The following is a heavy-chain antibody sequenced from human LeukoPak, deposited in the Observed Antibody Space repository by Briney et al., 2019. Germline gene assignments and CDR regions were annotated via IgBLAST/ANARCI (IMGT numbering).Heavy chain of an antibody. CDR1: GFTFSSYG. V-gene: IGHV3-30*02. Sequence: PGGSLRLSCAASGFTFSSYGMHWVRQAPGKGLEWVAFLRYDGSHIYYAESVKGRFTISGDNSKNTLYLQMNSLRGEDTAVYYCALTNPPGYFSDAFENWGHGTMVTVSS. D-gene: IGHD3-9*01. CDR3: ALTNPPGYFSDAFEN. CDR2: LRYDGSHI. J-gene: IGHJ3*02.